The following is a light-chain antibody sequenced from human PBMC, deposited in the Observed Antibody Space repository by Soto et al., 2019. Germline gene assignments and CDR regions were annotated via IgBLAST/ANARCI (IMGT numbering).Light chain of an antibody. Sequence: EIVMTQSPATLSVSPGERAALSCRASQSVSSNLAWYQQKPGQAPRLLIYGASTRAPGIPARVSGSGSGTEFNLTISSLQPEDFSYYYCQQYNYWPSFGQGTKLEIK. V-gene: IGKV3-15*01. CDR3: QQYNYWPS. J-gene: IGKJ2*01. CDR1: QSVSSN. CDR2: GAS.